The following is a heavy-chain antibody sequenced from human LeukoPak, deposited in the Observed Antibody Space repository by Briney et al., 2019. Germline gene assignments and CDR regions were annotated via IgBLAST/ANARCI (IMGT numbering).Heavy chain of an antibody. CDR3: ARGYHDFSGYWLSYFDY. Sequence: PSQTLSLTCTVSGGFISSYYWSWVRQPPGKGLEWIGYTYCSGSTNYNPSLTSRVTISVDTSKNQFSLKLSSVTAADTAVYYCARGYHDFSGYWLSYFDYWGQGTLVTVSS. CDR1: GGFISSYY. V-gene: IGHV4-59*01. J-gene: IGHJ4*02. CDR2: TYCSGST. D-gene: IGHD3-22*01.